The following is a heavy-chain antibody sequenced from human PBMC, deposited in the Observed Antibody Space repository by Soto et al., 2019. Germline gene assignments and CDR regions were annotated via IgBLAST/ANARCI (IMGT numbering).Heavy chain of an antibody. CDR3: ARDRPVDY. J-gene: IGHJ4*02. V-gene: IGHV3-48*02. CDR2: IYGSSSTI. Sequence: QPGGSLRLSCAGSGFTFSAFSMNWVRQAPGKGLEWISYIYGSSSTIYYADSVKGRFSISRDNAKSSVYLQMNNLTHEDTAVYYCARDRPVDYWGQGTPVTVSS. CDR1: GFTFSAFS.